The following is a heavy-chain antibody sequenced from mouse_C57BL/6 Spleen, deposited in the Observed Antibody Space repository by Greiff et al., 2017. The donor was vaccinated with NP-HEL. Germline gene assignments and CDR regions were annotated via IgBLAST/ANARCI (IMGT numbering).Heavy chain of an antibody. Sequence: EVQRVESGGGLVKPGGSLKLFCAASGFTFSAYGMHWVRQAPEKGLAWVAYISSGSSTICYADTVKGRFTISRENAKNTQVLEMTSLRSEDTAMYYCARELGAFDYWGQGTTLTVSS. CDR2: ISSGSSTI. D-gene: IGHD4-1*01. CDR3: ARELGAFDY. CDR1: GFTFSAYG. J-gene: IGHJ2*01. V-gene: IGHV5-17*01.